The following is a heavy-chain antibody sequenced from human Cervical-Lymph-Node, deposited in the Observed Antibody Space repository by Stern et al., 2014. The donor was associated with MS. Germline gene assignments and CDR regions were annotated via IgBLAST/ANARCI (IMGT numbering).Heavy chain of an antibody. J-gene: IGHJ1*01. CDR2: IWYDGSNR. V-gene: IGHV3-33*01. CDR3: AREGGNTAEYFQH. CDR1: GFTFSRSG. Sequence: DQLVESGGGVVQPGRSLRLSCAAPGFTFSRSGMHWVRQAPGKGLEWLAIIWYDGSNRYYAATLKGRFTISRDKSTNTLYLQMNSLRAEDTAVYYCAREGGNTAEYFQHWGQGTLVTVSS. D-gene: IGHD4-23*01.